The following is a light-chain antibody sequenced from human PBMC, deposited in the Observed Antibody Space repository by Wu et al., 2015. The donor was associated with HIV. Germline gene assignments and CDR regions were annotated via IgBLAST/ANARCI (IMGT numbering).Light chain of an antibody. CDR2: SAL. Sequence: DIQMTQSPSSISASVGDRVTITCRASQDLSSWLAWYRQKPGEAPQILIFSALTLQTGVPSRFRGSGSGTDFSLTISDLQPEDCGIYYCQQASAFPVTFGQGTRLEIK. J-gene: IGKJ5*01. V-gene: IGKV1-12*01. CDR3: QQASAFPVT. CDR1: QDLSSW.